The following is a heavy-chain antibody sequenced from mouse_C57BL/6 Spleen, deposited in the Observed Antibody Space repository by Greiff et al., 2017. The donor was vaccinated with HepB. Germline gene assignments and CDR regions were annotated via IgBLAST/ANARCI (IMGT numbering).Heavy chain of an antibody. CDR2: INPSNGGT. CDR3: ARGANYYGSSPWFAY. J-gene: IGHJ3*01. V-gene: IGHV1-53*01. D-gene: IGHD1-1*01. Sequence: QVQLQQSGTELVKPGASVKLSCKASGYTFTSYWMHWVKQRPGQGLEWIGNINPSNGGTNYNEKFKSKATLTVDKSSSTAYMQLSSRTSEDSAVYYCARGANYYGSSPWFAYWGQGTLVTVSA. CDR1: GYTFTSYW.